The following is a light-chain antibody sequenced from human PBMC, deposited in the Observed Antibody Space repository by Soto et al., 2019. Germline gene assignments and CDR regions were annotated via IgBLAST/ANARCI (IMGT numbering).Light chain of an antibody. CDR1: QTSSSW. CDR3: QHYNSYSES. Sequence: DIQMTQSPSTLSGSVGDRVTITCRASQTSSSWLAWYQQKPGKAHNLLIYKASTLKSGVPARFSGSGSGTEFTLTISSLQPDDLATYYCQHYNSYSESFGQGPKVELK. V-gene: IGKV1-5*03. CDR2: KAS. J-gene: IGKJ1*01.